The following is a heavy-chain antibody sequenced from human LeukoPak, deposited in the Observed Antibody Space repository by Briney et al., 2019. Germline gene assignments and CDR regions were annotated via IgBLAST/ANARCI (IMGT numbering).Heavy chain of an antibody. J-gene: IGHJ4*02. CDR2: INTNGITT. Sequence: GGSLRLSCAASGFTFSSYWMHWVRQAPGKGLVWVSRINTNGITTTYADSVKGRFTISRDNAKNRLYLQMNSLRAEDTAVCYCAREVKDFWSGYDYWGQGTLVTVSS. CDR1: GFTFSSYW. V-gene: IGHV3-74*01. CDR3: AREVKDFWSGYDY. D-gene: IGHD3-3*01.